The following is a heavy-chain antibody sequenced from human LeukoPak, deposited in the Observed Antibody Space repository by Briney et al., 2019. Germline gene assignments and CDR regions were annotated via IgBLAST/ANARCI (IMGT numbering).Heavy chain of an antibody. CDR1: GFTFDDYA. D-gene: IGHD2-2*01. V-gene: IGHV3-9*01. J-gene: IGHJ6*02. CDR3: AKGCSSTSCPDGHYYGVDV. CDR2: IRWNSGSL. Sequence: GGSLRLSCAASGFTFDDYAMHWVRQAPGKGLEWVSDIRWNSGSLGYADSVKGRFTISRDNAKNSLYLEMNSLRAEDTALYYCAKGCSSTSCPDGHYYGVDVWGQGTTVIVSS.